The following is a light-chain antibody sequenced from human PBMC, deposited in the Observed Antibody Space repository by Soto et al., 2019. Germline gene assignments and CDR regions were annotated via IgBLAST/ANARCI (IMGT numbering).Light chain of an antibody. V-gene: IGKV4-1*01. CDR2: WAS. CDR3: QHYYDTPLT. CDR1: QSVLSRLNNKNY. Sequence: DIVMTQSPDSLAVSLGERVTINCKSTQSVLSRLNNKNYLAWYQQKPGQPPKLLIYWASTRESGVPDRFSGSASGTDFTLTNSSLQAEDVAVYYFQHYYDTPLTFGGGTKVEVK. J-gene: IGKJ4*01.